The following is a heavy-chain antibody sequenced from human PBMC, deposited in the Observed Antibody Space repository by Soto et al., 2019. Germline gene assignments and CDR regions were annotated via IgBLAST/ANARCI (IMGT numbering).Heavy chain of an antibody. CDR1: GGTFSSYA. D-gene: IGHD3-22*01. CDR3: ARLGRPTSYYDRSGDNWFDP. V-gene: IGHV1-18*01. J-gene: IGHJ5*02. CDR2: ISAYNGNT. Sequence: ASVKVSCKASGGTFSSYAISWVRQAPGQGLEWMGWISAYNGNTNYAQKLQGRVTMTTDMSISTAYLQWSSLKASDTAMYYCARLGRPTSYYDRSGDNWFDPWGQGTLVTVSS.